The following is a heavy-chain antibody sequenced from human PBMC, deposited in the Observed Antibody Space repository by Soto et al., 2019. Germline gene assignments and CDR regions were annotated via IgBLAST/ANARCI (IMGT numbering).Heavy chain of an antibody. D-gene: IGHD3-22*01. Sequence: GGSLRLSCAASGFTFDDYSMHWVRQLPGKGLEWVSGISWNSGSAAYMDSVKGRFLISRDNAKKSLFLQMRSLRPEDTALYYCVKGLNYNFDNIGFHGWGQGTLVTVSS. CDR3: VKGLNYNFDNIGFHG. J-gene: IGHJ4*02. CDR1: GFTFDDYS. V-gene: IGHV3-9*01. CDR2: ISWNSGSA.